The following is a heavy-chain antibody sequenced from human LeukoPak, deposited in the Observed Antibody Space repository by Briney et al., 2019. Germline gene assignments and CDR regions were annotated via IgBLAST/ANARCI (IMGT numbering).Heavy chain of an antibody. D-gene: IGHD1-1*01. CDR1: GFTFSSFD. J-gene: IGHJ6*03. Sequence: GGSLRLSCAASGFTFSSFDMQWVRQPTGQGLEWVSTIGTASDTYYPGSVEGRFTLSRDNAKNSLYIQMNSLTAGDTAVYYCARGPPRGKYYYMDVWGKGTTVTVSS. V-gene: IGHV3-13*01. CDR3: ARGPPRGKYYYMDV. CDR2: IGTASDT.